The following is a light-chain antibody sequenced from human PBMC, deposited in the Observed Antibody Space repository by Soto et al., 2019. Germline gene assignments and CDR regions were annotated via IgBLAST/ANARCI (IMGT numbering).Light chain of an antibody. V-gene: IGKV3-11*01. CDR2: DAS. CDR3: QRET. J-gene: IGKJ1*01. CDR1: QSVSNS. Sequence: EIVLTQSPATLSLSPGDRASLSCRASQSVSNSLAWYQQRPGQAPRLLIHDASKMAAGIPARFSGSGSGTDFTLTISSLEPADFAVYFCQRETFGQGTKVEI.